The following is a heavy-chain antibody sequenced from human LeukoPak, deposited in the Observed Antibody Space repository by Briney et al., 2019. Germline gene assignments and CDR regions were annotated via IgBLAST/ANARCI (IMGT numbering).Heavy chain of an antibody. J-gene: IGHJ4*02. CDR1: GFTFSSYS. CDR2: ISSSSSYI. Sequence: GGSLRLSCAASGFTFSSYSMNWVRQAPGKGLEWVSSISSSSSYIYYADSVEGRFTISRDNAKNSLYLQMNSLRAEDTAVYYRARDPAYCSGGSCEGHFDYWGQGALVTVSS. CDR3: ARDPAYCSGGSCEGHFDY. V-gene: IGHV3-21*01. D-gene: IGHD2-15*01.